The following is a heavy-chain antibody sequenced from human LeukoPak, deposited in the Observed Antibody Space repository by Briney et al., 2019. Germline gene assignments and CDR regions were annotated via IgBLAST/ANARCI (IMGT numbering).Heavy chain of an antibody. CDR2: IVVGSGNT. V-gene: IGHV1-58*01. Sequence: SVKVSCTASGFTFTSSAVQWVRQARGQRLEWIGWIVVGSGNTNYAQKFQERVTITRDMSTSTAYMELSSLRSEDTAVYYCAAPGGPDYYYMDVWGKGTTVTVSS. J-gene: IGHJ6*03. D-gene: IGHD3-10*01. CDR1: GFTFTSSA. CDR3: AAPGGPDYYYMDV.